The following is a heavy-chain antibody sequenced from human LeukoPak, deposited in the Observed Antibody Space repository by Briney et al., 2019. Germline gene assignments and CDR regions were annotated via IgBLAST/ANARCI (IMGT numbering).Heavy chain of an antibody. J-gene: IGHJ4*02. CDR1: GGSFSGYY. Sequence: PSETLSLTCGFYGGSFSGYYWGWIRQPPGKGLEWIGEINRGGSTNYNPSLKSRATISVDTSKNQFSLKVNSVTAADTAVYYCARGVASGSYYNSYWGQGTLVTVSS. V-gene: IGHV4-34*01. D-gene: IGHD3-10*01. CDR2: INRGGST. CDR3: ARGVASGSYYNSY.